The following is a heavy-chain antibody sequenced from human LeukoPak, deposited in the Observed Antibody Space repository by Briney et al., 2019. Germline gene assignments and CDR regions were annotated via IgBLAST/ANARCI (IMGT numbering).Heavy chain of an antibody. D-gene: IGHD6-13*01. CDR1: GGSISSSSYY. J-gene: IGHJ6*02. V-gene: IGHV4-39*02. CDR3: AGEVDGYSSSWYDWGARAYYYYYGMDV. Sequence: SETLSLTCTVSGGSISSSSYYWGWIRQPPGKGLEWIGSIYYSGSTYYNPSLKSRVTISADTSKNQFSLKLSSVTAADTAVYYCAGEVDGYSSSWYDWGARAYYYYYGMDVWGQGTTVTVSS. CDR2: IYYSGST.